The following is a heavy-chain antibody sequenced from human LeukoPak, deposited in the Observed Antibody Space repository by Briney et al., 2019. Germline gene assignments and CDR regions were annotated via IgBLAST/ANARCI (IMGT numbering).Heavy chain of an antibody. V-gene: IGHV3-49*03. J-gene: IGHJ3*02. CDR1: GFTLGDYA. Sequence: GGSLRLSCTASGFTLGDYAMSWFRQAPGKGLEWVGFIRSKAYGGTTEYAASVKGRFTISRDDSKSIAYLQMNSLKTEDTAVYYCARAAFDIWGQGTMVTVSS. CDR3: ARAAFDI. CDR2: IRSKAYGGTT.